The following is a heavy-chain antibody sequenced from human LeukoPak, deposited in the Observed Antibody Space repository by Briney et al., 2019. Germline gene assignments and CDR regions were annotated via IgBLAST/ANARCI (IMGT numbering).Heavy chain of an antibody. J-gene: IGHJ6*02. CDR2: ISAYNGNT. Sequence: GASVKVSCKASGYTFTSYGISWVRQAPGQGLEWMGWISAYNGNTNYAQKLQGRVTMTTDTSTSTAYMVLRSLRSDDTGVYYCARYYDFWSGPYYYYGMDVWGQGTTVTVSS. CDR1: GYTFTSYG. V-gene: IGHV1-18*01. CDR3: ARYYDFWSGPYYYYGMDV. D-gene: IGHD3-3*01.